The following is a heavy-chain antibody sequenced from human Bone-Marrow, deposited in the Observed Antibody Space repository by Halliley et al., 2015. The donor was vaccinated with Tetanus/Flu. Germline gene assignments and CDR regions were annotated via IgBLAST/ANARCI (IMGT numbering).Heavy chain of an antibody. D-gene: IGHD2-2*01. V-gene: IGHV3-9*01. Sequence: SLRLSCAASGFTFDDFAMHWVRQAPGKGLEWVSGISWNSGDIGYADSVKGRFTISRDNAKNSLYLQMKTLRAEDTALYYCAKDMSVGVRNYAMDGWGQGTTVTVSS. J-gene: IGHJ6*02. CDR2: ISWNSGDI. CDR1: GFTFDDFA. CDR3: AKDMSVGVRNYAMDG.